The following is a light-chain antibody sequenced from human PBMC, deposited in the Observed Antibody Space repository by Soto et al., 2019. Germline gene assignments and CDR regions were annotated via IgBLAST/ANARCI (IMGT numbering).Light chain of an antibody. J-gene: IGLJ1*01. CDR1: SSDVGGYNY. CDR3: SSNTISISYV. V-gene: IGLV2-14*01. Sequence: QSVLTQPASVSGSPGQSITISCTGTSSDVGGYNYVSWYQQHPGKAPKLMIYEVSNRPSGVSDRFSGSKSGNTASLTISGLQAEDEADYYCSSNTISISYVFGTGTKVTVL. CDR2: EVS.